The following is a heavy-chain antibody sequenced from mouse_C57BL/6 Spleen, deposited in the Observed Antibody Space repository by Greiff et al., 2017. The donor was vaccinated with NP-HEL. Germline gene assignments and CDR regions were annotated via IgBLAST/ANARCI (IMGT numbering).Heavy chain of an antibody. CDR1: GYTFTSYW. CDR2: IDPSDSYT. J-gene: IGHJ2*01. CDR3: GRGRVYYGNYFDY. Sequence: QVQLQQPGAELVMPGASVKLSCKASGYTFTSYWMHWVKQRPGQGPEWIGEIDPSDSYTNYNQKFKGKSTLTVDKSSSTAYMQLSSLTSEDSAVYYCGRGRVYYGNYFDYWGQGTTLTVSS. V-gene: IGHV1-69*01. D-gene: IGHD2-1*01.